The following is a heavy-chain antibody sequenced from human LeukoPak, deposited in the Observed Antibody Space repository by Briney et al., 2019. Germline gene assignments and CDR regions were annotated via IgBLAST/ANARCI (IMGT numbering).Heavy chain of an antibody. D-gene: IGHD5-18*01. CDR1: RFTFFSYI. CDR2: MSYAGSNK. J-gene: IGHJ4*01. V-gene: IGHV3-30*14. Sequence: GGSLRLSCEASRFTFFSYIGHWVRKAAGKGLEWVAHMSYAGSNKDYADSVKGRFTLSRDTSKNTLYLQMKSLTVDDTAVYYCARALHSYGLSYYFDFWGQGTLLTVSS. CDR3: ARALHSYGLSYYFDF.